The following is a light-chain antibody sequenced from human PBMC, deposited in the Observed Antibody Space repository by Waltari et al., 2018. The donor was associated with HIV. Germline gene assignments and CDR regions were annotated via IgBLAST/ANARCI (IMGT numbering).Light chain of an antibody. J-gene: IGLJ1*01. CDR3: CSCPRSGIRYV. CDR1: SSNVGSDDL. CDR2: EVT. V-gene: IGLV2-23*02. Sequence: QSALTQPASVSGSGQSITISCTGTSSNVGSDDLVSWYQQHPGEAPKLIIYEVTKRPSGVSNRFSGSKSGNTASLTISGLQAEDEADYYCCSCPRSGIRYVFGTGTKVTVL.